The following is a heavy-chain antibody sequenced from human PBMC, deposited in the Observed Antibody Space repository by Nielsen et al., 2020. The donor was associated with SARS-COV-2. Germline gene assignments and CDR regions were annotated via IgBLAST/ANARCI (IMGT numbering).Heavy chain of an antibody. CDR1: GLTFGDSI. Sequence: GESLKISCAASGLTFGDSIIHWVCQASGKGLEWVGRVRSKTNNYETAYAASVKGRFTISRDESKNMAYLQMTSLKTEDTAVYYFKHYYERDAWGQGTTFTVSS. J-gene: IGHJ6*02. CDR3: KHYYERDA. V-gene: IGHV3-73*01. CDR2: VRSKTNNYET.